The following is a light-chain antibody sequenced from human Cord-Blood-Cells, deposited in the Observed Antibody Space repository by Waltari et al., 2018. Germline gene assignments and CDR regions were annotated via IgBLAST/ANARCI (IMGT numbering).Light chain of an antibody. Sequence: ELTRSVAALPVSSAGLATVACRASQCVSSNLAWYQQKPGQAPRFLIYGATTRDTGIPARFSGSGSGTECTLTISSLQSEDFAVYYCQQYNNWPPWTFGQGTKVEIK. CDR1: QCVSSN. J-gene: IGKJ1*01. CDR2: GAT. CDR3: QQYNNWPPWT. V-gene: IGKV3-15*01.